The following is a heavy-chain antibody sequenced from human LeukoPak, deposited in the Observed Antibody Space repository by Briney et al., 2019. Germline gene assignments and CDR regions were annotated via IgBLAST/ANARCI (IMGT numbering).Heavy chain of an antibody. CDR2: IYYIGST. D-gene: IGHD3-10*01. J-gene: IGHJ3*02. V-gene: IGHV4-59*01. Sequence: PSETLSLTCTVSGGSISSYYWSWIRQPPGEVLEWIGYIYYIGSTNYNPSLKSRFPISVDTSKSQFSLKLSSVTAADAAVYYCARAHQEVRGAFDIWGQGTMVTVSS. CDR3: ARAHQEVRGAFDI. CDR1: GGSISSYY.